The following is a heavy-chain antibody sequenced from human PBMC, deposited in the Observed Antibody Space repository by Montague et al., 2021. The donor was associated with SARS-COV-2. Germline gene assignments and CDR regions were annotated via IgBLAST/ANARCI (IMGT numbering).Heavy chain of an antibody. CDR3: ARRITMVRGVTKRNNWFDP. J-gene: IGHJ5*02. D-gene: IGHD3-10*01. V-gene: IGHV4-4*02. CDR1: GGSISSDNW. Sequence: SETLPLTCAVSGGSISSDNWWSWVRQSPGKGLEWIGEIFHSGSTNYNPSLKSRVTMSVDKSKNDFSLKLSPVTAADTAMYYCARRITMVRGVTKRNNWFDPWGRGILVTVSS. CDR2: IFHSGST.